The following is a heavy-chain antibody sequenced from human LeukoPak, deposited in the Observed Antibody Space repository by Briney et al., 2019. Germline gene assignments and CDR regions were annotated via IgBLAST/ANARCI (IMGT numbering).Heavy chain of an antibody. Sequence: PSETLSLTCTVSGASISSYFWSWIRQPPGKGLEWIGNIYYTGSTTYNPSLKSRVTISVDTSKNQFSLKLSSVTAADTAVYYCARQGGGFWYFDLWGRGTLVTVSS. CDR2: IYYTGST. CDR3: ARQGGGFWYFDL. J-gene: IGHJ2*01. V-gene: IGHV4-59*08. CDR1: GASISSYF. D-gene: IGHD6-25*01.